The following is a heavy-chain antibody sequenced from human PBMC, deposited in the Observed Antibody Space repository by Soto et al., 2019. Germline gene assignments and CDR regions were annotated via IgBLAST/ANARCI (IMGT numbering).Heavy chain of an antibody. J-gene: IGHJ3*02. Sequence: GGSLRLSCAASGFTFSSYSMNWVRQAPGKGLGWVSSISSSSSYIYYADSVKGRFTISRDNAKNSLYLQMNSLRAEDTAVYYCARAIGDSSGYNPPHAFDIWGQGTMVTVS. D-gene: IGHD3-22*01. CDR2: ISSSSSYI. V-gene: IGHV3-21*01. CDR1: GFTFSSYS. CDR3: ARAIGDSSGYNPPHAFDI.